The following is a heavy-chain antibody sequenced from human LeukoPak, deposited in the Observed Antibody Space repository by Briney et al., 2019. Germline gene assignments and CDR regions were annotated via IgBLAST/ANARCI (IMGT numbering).Heavy chain of an antibody. Sequence: SETLSLTCTVSGGSISSSSYYWGWIRQPPGKGLEWIGSIYYSGSTYYNPSLKSRVTISVDTSKNQFSLKLSSVTAADTAVYYCARDPKLNYYDSSGYQNLDAFDIWGQGTMVTVSS. CDR2: IYYSGST. D-gene: IGHD3-22*01. J-gene: IGHJ3*02. CDR3: ARDPKLNYYDSSGYQNLDAFDI. V-gene: IGHV4-39*07. CDR1: GGSISSSSYY.